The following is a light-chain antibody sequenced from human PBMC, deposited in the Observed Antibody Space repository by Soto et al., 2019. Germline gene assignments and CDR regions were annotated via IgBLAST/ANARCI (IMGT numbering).Light chain of an antibody. Sequence: DFVMTQSPDSLAVSLGETATIYCKSSQSVLYSSNNMNYLSWYQQKPGQPPRLLIYWASTRKSGVPDRISGSGSGTDFTLTISSLQAEDVAVYYCQQYYSIPLTYGGGTKVEIK. J-gene: IGKJ4*01. CDR2: WAS. V-gene: IGKV4-1*01. CDR1: QSVLYSSNNMNY. CDR3: QQYYSIPLT.